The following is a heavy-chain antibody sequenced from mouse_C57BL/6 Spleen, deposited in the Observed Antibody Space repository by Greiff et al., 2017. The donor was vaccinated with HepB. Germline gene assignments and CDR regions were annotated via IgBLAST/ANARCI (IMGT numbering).Heavy chain of an antibody. Sequence: EVQLQQSGPELVKPGASVKIPCKASGYTFTDYNMDWVKQSHGKSLEWIGDINPNNGGTIYNQKFKGKATLTVDKSSSTAYMELRSLTSEDTAVYYCARFYYYGSWYYFDYWGQGTTLTVSS. V-gene: IGHV1-18*01. CDR2: INPNNGGT. D-gene: IGHD1-1*01. J-gene: IGHJ2*01. CDR3: ARFYYYGSWYYFDY. CDR1: GYTFTDYN.